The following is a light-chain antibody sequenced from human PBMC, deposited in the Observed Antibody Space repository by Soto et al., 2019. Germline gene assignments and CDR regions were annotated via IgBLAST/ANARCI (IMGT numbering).Light chain of an antibody. V-gene: IGKV1-5*03. J-gene: IGKJ2*03. Sequence: DIQMTQFPSTLSASVGDAVTITCRASQSIQSFLAWYQQKPRKAPKLLIYLASRVESAVPSRCSGSGSGTAVTLTISSLQHDDVAIVFCQQHNSRSFHSFGQGTKLEVK. CDR3: QQHNSRSFHS. CDR2: LAS. CDR1: QSIQSF.